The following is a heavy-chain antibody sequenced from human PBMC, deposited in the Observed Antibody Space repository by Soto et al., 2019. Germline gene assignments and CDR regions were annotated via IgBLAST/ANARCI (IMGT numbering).Heavy chain of an antibody. J-gene: IGHJ5*02. D-gene: IGHD3-16*01. Sequence: SLRLSCVGSGFTFDDYGMHCVRQAPGKGLEWVSGISWNSGSIGYADSVKGRFTISRDNAKNSLYLQMNSLRAEDTALYFCSKVVTPHTFGPLDPWGQGTLVTV. CDR3: SKVVTPHTFGPLDP. V-gene: IGHV3-9*01. CDR1: GFTFDDYG. CDR2: ISWNSGSI.